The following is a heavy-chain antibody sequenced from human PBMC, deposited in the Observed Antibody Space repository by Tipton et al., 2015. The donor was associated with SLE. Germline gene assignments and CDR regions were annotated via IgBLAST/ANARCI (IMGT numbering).Heavy chain of an antibody. V-gene: IGHV4-39*01. D-gene: IGHD2-21*01. Sequence: GLVKPSETLSLTCTISGDSISSSSYYWGWIRQPPGKGLEWIGSIYYSGSTYYNPSLKSRVTISVNTPKTQFSLKLSSVTAADTAVYYCARLGKGVMIAYYFYYMDVWGKGTTVTVSS. CDR2: IYYSGST. CDR1: GDSISSSSYY. CDR3: ARLGKGVMIAYYFYYMDV. J-gene: IGHJ6*03.